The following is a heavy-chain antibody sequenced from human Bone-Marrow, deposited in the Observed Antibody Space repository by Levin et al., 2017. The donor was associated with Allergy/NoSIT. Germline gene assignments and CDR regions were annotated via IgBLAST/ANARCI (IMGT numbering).Heavy chain of an antibody. CDR3: ARTGEDY. CDR1: GFTFSSYW. D-gene: IGHD7-27*01. Sequence: ETLSLTCAASGFTFSSYWMTWVRQAPGKGLEWVANIKEDGSEKYYVDSVKGRFTISRDNAKKSLYLQMNSLRVEDTAVYYCARTGEDYWGQGTLVTVSS. V-gene: IGHV3-7*01. CDR2: IKEDGSEK. J-gene: IGHJ4*02.